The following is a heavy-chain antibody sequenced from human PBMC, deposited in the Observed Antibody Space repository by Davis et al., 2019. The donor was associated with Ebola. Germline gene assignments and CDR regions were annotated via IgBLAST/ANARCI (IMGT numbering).Heavy chain of an antibody. CDR1: GYSFKNYA. V-gene: IGHV1-18*01. Sequence: ASVKVSCKASGYSFKNYAISWVRQAPGQGLEWMGWISAYNGNTNYAQKVQGRVTMTTDTSTGTAYLDLRSLRSDDTAVYYCARDIGYSFGSGSYSKYDYWGQGTLVTVSS. J-gene: IGHJ4*02. D-gene: IGHD3-10*01. CDR3: ARDIGYSFGSGSYSKYDY. CDR2: ISAYNGNT.